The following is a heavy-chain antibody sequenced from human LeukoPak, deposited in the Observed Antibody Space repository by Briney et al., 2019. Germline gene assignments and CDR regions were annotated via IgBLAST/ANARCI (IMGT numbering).Heavy chain of an antibody. Sequence: SVKVSCKASGGTFSSYAISWVRQAPGQGLEWMGRIIPIFGTANYAQKFQGRVTITADESTSTAYMELSSLRSEDTAVYYCARDSSGYPVRNWFDPWGQGTLVTVSS. J-gene: IGHJ5*02. CDR2: IIPIFGTA. CDR1: GGTFSSYA. V-gene: IGHV1-69*13. D-gene: IGHD3-22*01. CDR3: ARDSSGYPVRNWFDP.